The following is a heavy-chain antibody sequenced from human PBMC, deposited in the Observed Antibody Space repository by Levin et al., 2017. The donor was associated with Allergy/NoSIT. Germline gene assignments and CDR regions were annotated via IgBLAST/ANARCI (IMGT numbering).Heavy chain of an antibody. V-gene: IGHV1-18*04. D-gene: IGHD3-10*01. CDR3: AREISMVRGRGRQNWLDP. Sequence: GASVKVSCEASGYSFRSYGINWVRQAPGQGLEWMGWISTYNGNTIYALRFQGRVTMTTDTSTNTVYMELRSLRSDDTGVYYCAREISMVRGRGRQNWLDPWGQGTLVTVSS. CDR2: ISTYNGNT. J-gene: IGHJ5*02. CDR1: GYSFRSYG.